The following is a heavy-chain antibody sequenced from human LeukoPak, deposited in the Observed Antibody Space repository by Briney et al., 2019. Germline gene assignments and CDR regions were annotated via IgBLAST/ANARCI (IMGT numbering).Heavy chain of an antibody. CDR1: GYTFTGYY. CDR3: ARDYDILTGYYSPNWFDP. J-gene: IGHJ5*02. CDR2: INPNSGGT. V-gene: IGHV1-2*04. D-gene: IGHD3-9*01. Sequence: ASVKVSCKASGYTFTGYYMHWVRQAPGQGLEWMGWINPNSGGTNYAQKFQGWVTMTRDTSISTAYMELSRLRSDDTAVYYCARDYDILTGYYSPNWFDPWGQGTLVTVSS.